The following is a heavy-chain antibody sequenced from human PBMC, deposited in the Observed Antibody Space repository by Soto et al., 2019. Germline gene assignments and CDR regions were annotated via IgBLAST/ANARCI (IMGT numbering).Heavy chain of an antibody. Sequence: QVQLVQSGAEVKKPGSSVKVSCKASGGTFSSYTISWVRQAPGQGLEWMGRIIPILGIANYAQKFQGRVTITADKSTGTAYMELSSLRSEDTAVYYCARDLERYCSGGSCWGWFDPWGQGTLVTVSS. CDR2: IIPILGIA. CDR1: GGTFSSYT. D-gene: IGHD2-15*01. CDR3: ARDLERYCSGGSCWGWFDP. J-gene: IGHJ5*02. V-gene: IGHV1-69*08.